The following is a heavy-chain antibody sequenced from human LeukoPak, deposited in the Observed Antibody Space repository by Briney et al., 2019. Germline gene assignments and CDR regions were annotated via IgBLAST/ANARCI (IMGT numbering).Heavy chain of an antibody. CDR2: INPNSGGT. Sequence: ASVKVSCKASGYTFTCYNMHWVRQAPGQGLEWMGWINPNSGGTNYAQKFQGRVTMTRDTSISTAAMQLSRLRSDDTAVYYCASSGLRFLEWLLPSGYWGQGTLVTVSS. J-gene: IGHJ4*02. V-gene: IGHV1-2*02. D-gene: IGHD3-3*01. CDR3: ASSGLRFLEWLLPSGY. CDR1: GYTFTCYN.